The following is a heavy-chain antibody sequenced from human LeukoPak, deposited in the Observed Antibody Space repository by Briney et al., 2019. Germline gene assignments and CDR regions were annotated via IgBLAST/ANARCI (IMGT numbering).Heavy chain of an antibody. D-gene: IGHD3-22*01. Sequence: GGSLRLSCAASGFTFSSYEMNWVRQAPGKGLERVSYISSSGSTIYYADSVKGRFTISRDNAKNSLYLQMNSLRAEDTAVYYCARNYYDSSGYYVKGARYFDYWGQGTLVTVSS. J-gene: IGHJ4*02. CDR1: GFTFSSYE. CDR2: ISSSGSTI. V-gene: IGHV3-48*03. CDR3: ARNYYDSSGYYVKGARYFDY.